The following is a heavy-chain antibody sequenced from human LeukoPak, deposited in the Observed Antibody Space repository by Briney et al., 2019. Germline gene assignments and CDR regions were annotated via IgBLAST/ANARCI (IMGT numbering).Heavy chain of an antibody. Sequence: LETLSLTCTVSGGSLSGHYWSWIRQPPGKRLEWIGYVSYTGRTKYNPSLQSRVTISIDTSKSQFSLKLTSVTSADTAVYYCARDGKDGYILDAFDIWGQGTMVTVSS. D-gene: IGHD5-24*01. CDR3: ARDGKDGYILDAFDI. CDR2: VSYTGRT. CDR1: GGSLSGHY. J-gene: IGHJ3*02. V-gene: IGHV4-59*11.